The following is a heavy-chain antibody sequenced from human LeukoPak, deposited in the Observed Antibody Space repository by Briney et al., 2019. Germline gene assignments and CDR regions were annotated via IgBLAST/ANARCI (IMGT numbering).Heavy chain of an antibody. CDR3: ASWAGNTQSDSWSGPFDY. Sequence: GGSLRLSCAASGFTVTDYYMNWVRQAPGKGLEWVSYISDSGRTTFYADSVKGRFTISRDNAKNSLYLQMSSLRVEDTAVYYCASWAGNTQSDSWSGPFDYWGQGTLVTVSS. CDR2: ISDSGRTT. V-gene: IGHV3-11*04. CDR1: GFTVTDYY. D-gene: IGHD3-3*01. J-gene: IGHJ4*02.